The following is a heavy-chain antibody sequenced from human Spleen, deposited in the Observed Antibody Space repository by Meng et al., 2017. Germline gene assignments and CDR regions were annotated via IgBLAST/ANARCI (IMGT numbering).Heavy chain of an antibody. CDR3: VRSSAWVRTGFDP. CDR2: IGHSGFT. J-gene: IGHJ5*02. CDR1: GGSIRPSGHY. D-gene: IGHD6-25*01. V-gene: IGHV4-39*01. Sequence: QPQLQESGPGLVKPSEALSLPCSVSGGSIRPSGHYWGWICQPPGKGLEWIGSIGHSGFTYYTPSLKSRVTVSTDTSRNQFFLWLTSVTAADTAVYYCVRSSAWVRTGFDPWGQGTLVTVSS.